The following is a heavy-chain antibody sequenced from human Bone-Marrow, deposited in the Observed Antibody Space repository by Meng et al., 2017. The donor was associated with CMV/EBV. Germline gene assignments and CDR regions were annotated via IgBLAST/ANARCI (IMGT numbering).Heavy chain of an antibody. Sequence: KGSGGTVSSYAIGWVRQAPGQGLEWMGGIIPIFDTANCAQKFQGRVTITEDKSTSTAYMELSSLRSEDTAVYYCARALGWNYYYWSDPWGQGTLVTVSS. V-gene: IGHV1-69*06. CDR2: IIPIFDTA. CDR3: ARALGWNYYYWSDP. D-gene: IGHD1-7*01. CDR1: GGTVSSYA. J-gene: IGHJ5*02.